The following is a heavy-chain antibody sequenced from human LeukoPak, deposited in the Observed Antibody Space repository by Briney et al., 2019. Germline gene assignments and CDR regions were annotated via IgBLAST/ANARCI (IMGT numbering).Heavy chain of an antibody. Sequence: GGSLRLSCVASGFTFSSFVMHWVRQAPGKGLEWVAFIRFDGSKKYYADSVKGRFTISRDNSKNTLYLQMNSLRAEDTAVYYCVKDGQKAAWDYWGQGTLVTVSS. CDR2: IRFDGSKK. V-gene: IGHV3-30*02. CDR1: GFTFSSFV. J-gene: IGHJ4*02. CDR3: VKDGQKAAWDY. D-gene: IGHD6-13*01.